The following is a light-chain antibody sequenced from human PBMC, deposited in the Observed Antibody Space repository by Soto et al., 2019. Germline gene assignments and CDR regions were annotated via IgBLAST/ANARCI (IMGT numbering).Light chain of an antibody. J-gene: IGKJ1*01. CDR1: QSVSSN. CDR3: QQYNNWPG. V-gene: IGKV3-15*01. CDR2: GAS. Sequence: EIVMTQSPATPSVSPGERATLSCRASQSVSSNLAWYQQKPGQAPRLLIYGASTRATGIPARFSGSGSGTEFTLTISSLQSEDFAVYYCQQYNNWPGFGQGTKVDIK.